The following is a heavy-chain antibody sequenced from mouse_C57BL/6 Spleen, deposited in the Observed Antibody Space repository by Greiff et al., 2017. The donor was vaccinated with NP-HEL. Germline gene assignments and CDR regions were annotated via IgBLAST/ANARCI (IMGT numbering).Heavy chain of an antibody. CDR3: ARGGSSGPWFAY. CDR2: IYPGSGST. D-gene: IGHD3-2*02. CDR1: GYTFTSYW. V-gene: IGHV1-55*01. J-gene: IGHJ3*01. Sequence: QVQLQQPGAELVKPGASVKMSCKASGYTFTSYWITWVKQRPGQGLEWIGDIYPGSGSTNYNEKFKSKATLTVDTSSSTAYMQLSSLTSEDSAVYYCARGGSSGPWFAYWGQGTLVTVSA.